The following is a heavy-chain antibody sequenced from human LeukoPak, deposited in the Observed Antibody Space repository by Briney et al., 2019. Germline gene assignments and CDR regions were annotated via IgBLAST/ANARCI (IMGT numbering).Heavy chain of an antibody. CDR3: ARGYCSGGSCYWSSGSYFDY. Sequence: PSETLSLTCAVYGGSFSGYYWSWIRQPPGKGLERIGEINHSGSTNYNPSLKSRVTISVDTSKNQFSLKLSSVTAADTAVYYCARGYCSGGSCYWSSGSYFDYWGQGTLVTVSS. CDR1: GGSFSGYY. CDR2: INHSGST. D-gene: IGHD2-15*01. V-gene: IGHV4-34*01. J-gene: IGHJ4*02.